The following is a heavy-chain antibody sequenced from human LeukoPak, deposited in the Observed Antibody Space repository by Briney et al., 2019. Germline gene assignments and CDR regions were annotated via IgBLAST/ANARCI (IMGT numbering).Heavy chain of an antibody. Sequence: SETLSLTCAVYGGSFSGYYWSWLRQPPGKGLEWIGEINHSGSTNYNPSLKSRVTISVDTSKNQFSLRLSSVTAADTAVYYCARGGIAARQEYWGQGTLVTVSS. V-gene: IGHV4-34*01. CDR1: GGSFSGYY. CDR3: ARGGIAARQEY. J-gene: IGHJ4*02. D-gene: IGHD6-6*01. CDR2: INHSGST.